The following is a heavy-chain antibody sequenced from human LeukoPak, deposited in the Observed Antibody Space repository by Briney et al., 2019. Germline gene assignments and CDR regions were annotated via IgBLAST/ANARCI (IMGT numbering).Heavy chain of an antibody. CDR3: ARDGYCSSTSCYDAFDI. V-gene: IGHV1-2*07. J-gene: IGHJ3*02. CDR2: IDPNRGGT. CDR1: GYTFTDYN. D-gene: IGHD2-2*03. Sequence: GASVKVSCKTSGYTFTDYNMHWVRQAPGQGPEWMGWIDPNRGGTNYAHRFQDRVTITRDTSISTVYMELNNLRSDDTAVYYCARDGYCSSTSCYDAFDIWGQGTMVTVSS.